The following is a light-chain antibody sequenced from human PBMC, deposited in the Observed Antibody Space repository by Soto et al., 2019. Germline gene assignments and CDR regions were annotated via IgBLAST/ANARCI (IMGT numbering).Light chain of an antibody. CDR3: QQYETFSGT. Sequence: DIQMTQSPSTLSASVGDTVTVTCRASQSVSGWLAWYQQKPGEAPKLLIYDASAWPRGVPSRFSGSGSGTKFTLTIASLQPDDFATYYCQQYETFSGTFGPGTKVDI. CDR2: DAS. J-gene: IGKJ1*01. CDR1: QSVSGW. V-gene: IGKV1-5*01.